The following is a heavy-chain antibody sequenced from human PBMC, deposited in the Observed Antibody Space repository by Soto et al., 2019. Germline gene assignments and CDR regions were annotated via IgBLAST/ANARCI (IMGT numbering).Heavy chain of an antibody. D-gene: IGHD1-1*01. CDR2: IYYNGST. V-gene: IGHV4-59*08. CDR1: GGSISSYY. Sequence: SETLSLTCTVSGGSISSYYWSWIRQPPGKGLEWIGSIYYNGSTNSNPSLKSRVTMSVDTSKNQFSLKLSSVTAADTAVYYCASELERDYFDYWGQGTLVTVSS. CDR3: ASELERDYFDY. J-gene: IGHJ4*02.